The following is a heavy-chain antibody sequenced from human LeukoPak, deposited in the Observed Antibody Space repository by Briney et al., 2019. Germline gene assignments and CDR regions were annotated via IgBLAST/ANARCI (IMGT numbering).Heavy chain of an antibody. Sequence: GGSLRLSCAASGFTFSSYEMNWVRQAPGKGLEWVSYISSSGSTIYYADSVKGRFTISRDNAKNSLYPQMNSLRAEDTAVYYCAGQYYYGSGSYSPFDYWGQGTLVTVSS. J-gene: IGHJ4*02. CDR3: AGQYYYGSGSYSPFDY. V-gene: IGHV3-48*03. CDR1: GFTFSSYE. CDR2: ISSSGSTI. D-gene: IGHD3-10*01.